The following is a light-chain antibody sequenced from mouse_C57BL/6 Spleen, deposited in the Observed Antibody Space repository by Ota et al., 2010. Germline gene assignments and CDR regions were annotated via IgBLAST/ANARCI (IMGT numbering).Light chain of an antibody. CDR1: QSLLNXGNQKNY. V-gene: IGKV8-19*01. CDR3: HQYLSSLT. J-gene: IGKJ5*01. CDR2: WAS. Sequence: DIVMTQSPSSLTVTAGEKVTMSCKSSQSLLNXGNQKNYLTWYQQKPGQPPKLLIYWASTRESGVPDRFTGSGSGTVFYSYHQQCNKLEDLASLYCHQYLSSLTFGARDQ.